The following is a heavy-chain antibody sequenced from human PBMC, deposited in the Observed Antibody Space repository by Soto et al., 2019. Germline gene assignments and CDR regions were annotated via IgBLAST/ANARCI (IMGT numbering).Heavy chain of an antibody. CDR2: IDPGSGRA. CDR3: TRDLNGGNPFDY. CDR1: GYTLRNYA. J-gene: IGHJ4*01. V-gene: IGHV1-3*01. Sequence: QVQLVQSGAEVKKPGASVRVSCKPSGYTLRNYAIHWVRQAAGQRLEWLAWIDPGSGRATYSQKVQGRIIVTRDNSATTFYMDLTSVPSEETAVYFCTRDLNGGNPFDYWRPGALVIVSS. D-gene: IGHD2-8*01.